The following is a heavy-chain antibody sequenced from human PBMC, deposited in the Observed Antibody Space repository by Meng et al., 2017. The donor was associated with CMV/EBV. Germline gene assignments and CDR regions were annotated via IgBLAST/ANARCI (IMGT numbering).Heavy chain of an antibody. CDR2: IDENGSSV. J-gene: IGHJ4*01. CDR3: ARGLEEGLGWEMGY. Sequence: VQLVEAGVGVVLPGWSLRLSCGVSGLSMRFFWMHWVRQVPGKGLEWLSRIDENGSSVSYADSVRGRFTISRDDAKNTLFLQMNSLRVEDTAVYYCARGLEEGLGWEMGYWGHGTLVTVSS. V-gene: IGHV3-74*01. D-gene: IGHD3-16*01. CDR1: GLSMRFFW.